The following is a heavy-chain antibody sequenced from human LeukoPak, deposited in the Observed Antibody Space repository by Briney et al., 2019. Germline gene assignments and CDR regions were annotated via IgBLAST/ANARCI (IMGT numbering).Heavy chain of an antibody. CDR2: INHSGTT. CDR1: GGSFSGNY. Sequence: SETLSLTCAVYGGSFSGNYWSWIRQPPGKGLEWIGDINHSGTTNYSPSLKSRVTISVDTSKNQFSLKLSSVTAANTAVFYCARRTGTYYYDSSGYSPWRYYFDYWGQGTLVTVSS. D-gene: IGHD3-22*01. J-gene: IGHJ4*02. V-gene: IGHV4-34*01. CDR3: ARRTGTYYYDSSGYSPWRYYFDY.